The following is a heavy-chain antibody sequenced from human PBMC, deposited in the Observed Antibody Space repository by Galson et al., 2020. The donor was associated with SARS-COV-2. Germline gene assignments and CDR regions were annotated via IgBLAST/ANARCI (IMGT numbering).Heavy chain of an antibody. CDR1: GFSLSTSGMC. Sequence: SGPTLVKPTQTLTLTCTFSGFSLSTSGMCVSWIRQPPGKALEWLALIDWDDDKYYSTSLKTRLTISKDTSKNQVVLTMTNMDPVDTATYYCARSTAYYYDSSGQDAFDIWGQGTMVTVSS. J-gene: IGHJ3*02. CDR3: ARSTAYYYDSSGQDAFDI. D-gene: IGHD3-22*01. CDR2: IDWDDDK. V-gene: IGHV2-70*01.